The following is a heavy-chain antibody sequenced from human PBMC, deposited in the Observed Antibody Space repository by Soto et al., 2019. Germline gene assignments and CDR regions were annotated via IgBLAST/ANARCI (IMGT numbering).Heavy chain of an antibody. CDR1: GYRFNTYG. V-gene: IGHV1-18*01. CDR3: ARGHGEIIGAMDV. D-gene: IGHD3-3*01. CDR2: ISSYNVDT. J-gene: IGHJ6*02. Sequence: SVKDSCQASGYRFNTYGISWVRQAPGQGLEWMGRISSYNVDTNYAEKFEDRLTMTTDTSTNTAYMELKSLRSDDTAVYFCARGHGEIIGAMDVWGQGTSVTVSS.